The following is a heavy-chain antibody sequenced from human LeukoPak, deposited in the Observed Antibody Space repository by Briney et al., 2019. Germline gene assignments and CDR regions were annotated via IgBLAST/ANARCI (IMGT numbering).Heavy chain of an antibody. CDR3: GRLGYYGSGSYGGFDY. V-gene: IGHV4-34*01. CDR1: GGSFSEYY. J-gene: IGHJ4*02. D-gene: IGHD3-10*01. Sequence: PSETLSLTCAVYGGSFSEYYWSWICQPPGKGLEWIGEINHSGSTNYNPSLKSRVTISVDTSENQFSLKLSSVTAADTAVYYCGRLGYYGSGSYGGFDYWGQGTLVTVSS. CDR2: INHSGST.